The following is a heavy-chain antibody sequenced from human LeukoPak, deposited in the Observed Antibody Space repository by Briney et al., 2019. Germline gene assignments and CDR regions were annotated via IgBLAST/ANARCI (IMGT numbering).Heavy chain of an antibody. V-gene: IGHV3-23*01. J-gene: IGHJ4*02. CDR2: ISGSGGST. Sequence: GGSLRLSCAAPGFTFSSYAMSWVRQAPGKGLEWVSAISGSGGSTYYADSVKGRFTISRDNSKNTLYLQMNSLRAEDTAVYYCARDPLGTRPGFDYWGQGTLVTVSS. D-gene: IGHD1-1*01. CDR1: GFTFSSYA. CDR3: ARDPLGTRPGFDY.